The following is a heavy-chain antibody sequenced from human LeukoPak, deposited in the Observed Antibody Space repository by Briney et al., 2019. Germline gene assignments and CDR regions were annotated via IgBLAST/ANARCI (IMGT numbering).Heavy chain of an antibody. Sequence: SVKVSCKASGGTFSSYAISWVRQAPGQGLEWMGGIIPIFGTANYAQKFQGRVTITADKSTSTAYMELSSLRSEDTAVYYCARVPPEYSYGSPYYYYYMDVWGKGTTVTVSS. CDR3: ARVPPEYSYGSPYYYYYMDV. CDR1: GGTFSSYA. CDR2: IIPIFGTA. J-gene: IGHJ6*03. V-gene: IGHV1-69*06. D-gene: IGHD5-18*01.